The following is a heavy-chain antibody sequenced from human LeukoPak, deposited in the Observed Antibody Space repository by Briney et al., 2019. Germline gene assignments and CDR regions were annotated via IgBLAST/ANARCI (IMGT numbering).Heavy chain of an antibody. CDR1: GASISSGNYY. D-gene: IGHD1-1*01. J-gene: IGHJ4*02. CDR2: FYSGGSA. CDR3: ARKQSGTMYDV. V-gene: IGHV4-39*07. Sequence: SETLSLTCIVSGASISSGNYYWAWIRQPPGKGLERIGTFYSGGSAYYNPSLTSRVSISKDTSDNQFSLRLSSVTAADTAVYYCARKQSGTMYDVWGQGTLVTVTS.